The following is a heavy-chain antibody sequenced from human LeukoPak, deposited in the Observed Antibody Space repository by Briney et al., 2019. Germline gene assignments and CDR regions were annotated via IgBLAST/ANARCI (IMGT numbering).Heavy chain of an antibody. J-gene: IGHJ4*02. CDR3: ARGRPAVDY. Sequence: SETLSLTCAVYGGSFSGYYWSWIRQPPGKGLEWIGEINHSGSTNYNPSLKSRVTISVDTSKNQFSLKLSSVTAADTAVYYCARGRPAVDYWGQGTLATVSS. CDR1: GGSFSGYY. V-gene: IGHV4-34*01. CDR2: INHSGST.